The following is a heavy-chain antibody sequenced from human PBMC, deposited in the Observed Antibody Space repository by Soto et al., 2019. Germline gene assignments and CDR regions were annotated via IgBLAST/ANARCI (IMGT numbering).Heavy chain of an antibody. D-gene: IGHD1-1*01. CDR1: GGSVSVPNYY. Sequence: QVQLQQWGAGLLKPSETLSLTCAVYGGSVSVPNYYWSWIRQPPGKGLEWIGEMSHSGGSHFNPSLKSRVTISVDTSTHQFSLKMSSVTAADTALYYCARVQRGTATTVVDAFDIWGPGTMVIVSS. J-gene: IGHJ3*02. CDR2: MSHSGGS. CDR3: ARVQRGTATTVVDAFDI. V-gene: IGHV4-34*01.